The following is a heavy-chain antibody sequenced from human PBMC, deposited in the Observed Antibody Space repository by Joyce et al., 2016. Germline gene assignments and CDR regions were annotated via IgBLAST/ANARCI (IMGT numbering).Heavy chain of an antibody. CDR2: ISSSSSTI. J-gene: IGHJ6*02. CDR1: GFTFSSYS. D-gene: IGHD1-7*01. CDR3: ARDGTTRNYYYGMDV. V-gene: IGHV3-48*02. Sequence: EVQLVASGGGLVQPGGSLRLSCAASGFTFSSYSMNWVRQAPVKGLEWVSSISSSSSTIYYADSVKGRFTISRDNAKNSLFLQMNSLRDEDTAVYYCARDGTTRNYYYGMDVWGQGTTVTVSS.